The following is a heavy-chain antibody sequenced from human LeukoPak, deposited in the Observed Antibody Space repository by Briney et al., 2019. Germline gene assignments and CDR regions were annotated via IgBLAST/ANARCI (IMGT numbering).Heavy chain of an antibody. CDR1: GFTFSNYG. CDR2: IWFDGTDK. CDR3: TKVSSGG. Sequence: GGSLRLSCAASGFTFSNYGMHWVRQAPGKGLEWVAHIWFDGTDKYYADSVKGRFSISRDNSKNTLYLQVNSLRVEDTAVYYCTKVSSGGWGQGTVVTVSS. V-gene: IGHV3-30*02. D-gene: IGHD3-10*01. J-gene: IGHJ4*02.